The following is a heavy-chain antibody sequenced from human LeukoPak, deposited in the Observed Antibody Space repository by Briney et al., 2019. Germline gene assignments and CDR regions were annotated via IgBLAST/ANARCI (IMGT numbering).Heavy chain of an antibody. Sequence: SQTLSLTSALYGGSSSGYYSSWIRQPPGNGLEWIGEINHSGSTNYNPSLKSRVTISVDTSKNQFSLKLSSVTAADTAVYYCARGRRWIAAAGSQATNWFDPWGQGTLVTVSS. CDR2: INHSGST. CDR1: GGSSSGYY. J-gene: IGHJ5*02. CDR3: ARGRRWIAAAGSQATNWFDP. V-gene: IGHV4-34*01. D-gene: IGHD6-13*01.